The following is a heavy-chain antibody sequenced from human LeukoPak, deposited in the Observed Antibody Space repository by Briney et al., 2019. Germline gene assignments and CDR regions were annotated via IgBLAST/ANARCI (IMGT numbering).Heavy chain of an antibody. CDR2: VKSDGSDT. V-gene: IGHV3-74*01. J-gene: IGHJ4*02. Sequence: GGSLRLSSAASGSTFSRYWMHWVRQAPGKGLVWVSRVKSDGSDTIYAYSVKGRFTISRDNAKNTLYLQMDSLRAEDTAVYYCATGIGNYYYYWGQGTLVTVAS. CDR3: ATGIGNYYYY. CDR1: GSTFSRYW. D-gene: IGHD3-10*01.